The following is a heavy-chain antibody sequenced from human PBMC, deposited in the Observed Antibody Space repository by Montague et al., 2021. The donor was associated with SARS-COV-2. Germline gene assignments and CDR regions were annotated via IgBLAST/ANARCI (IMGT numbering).Heavy chain of an antibody. CDR2: IFYSGNS. CDR3: ARQNRGLWFGEWLFDY. D-gene: IGHD3-10*01. V-gene: IGHV4-39*01. Sequence: SETLSLTCTVSGGSISSGGYYWGWIRQPPGKGLEWIGSIFYSGNSYYNPSLKSRVSISVATSRSQFSLKVNSVTAADTAVYYCARQNRGLWFGEWLFDYWGQGVLVTVSS. J-gene: IGHJ4*02. CDR1: GGSISSGGYY.